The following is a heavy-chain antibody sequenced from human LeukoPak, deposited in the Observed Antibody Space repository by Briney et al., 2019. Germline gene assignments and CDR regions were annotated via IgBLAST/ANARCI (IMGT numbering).Heavy chain of an antibody. Sequence: GGSLKLSCAASGVTFSHSAIHWVRQASGKGLEWVGRIRDKGYGHATAYAASVKGRFTLSRDDSKNTAYLQMNSLKTEDTALYYCTTPNEGNWFDPWGQGTLVTVSS. J-gene: IGHJ5*02. V-gene: IGHV3-73*01. CDR1: GVTFSHSA. CDR3: TTPNEGNWFDP. CDR2: IRDKGYGHAT. D-gene: IGHD2-8*01.